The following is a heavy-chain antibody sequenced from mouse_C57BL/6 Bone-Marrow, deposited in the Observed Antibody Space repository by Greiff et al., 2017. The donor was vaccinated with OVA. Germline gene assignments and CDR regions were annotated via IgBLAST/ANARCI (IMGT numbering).Heavy chain of an antibody. CDR3: ARASYYGSSPFAY. Sequence: EVQLVESGGGLVKPGGSLKLSCAASGFTFSSYAMSWVRQTPEKRLEWVATISDGGSYTYYPDNVKGRFTISRDNAKNNLYLQMSHLKSEDTAMYYCARASYYGSSPFAYWGQGTLVTVSA. CDR1: GFTFSSYA. D-gene: IGHD1-1*01. CDR2: ISDGGSYT. V-gene: IGHV5-4*01. J-gene: IGHJ3*01.